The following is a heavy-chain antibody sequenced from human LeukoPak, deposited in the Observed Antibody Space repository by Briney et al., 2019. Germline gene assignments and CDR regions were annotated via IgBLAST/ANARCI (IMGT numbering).Heavy chain of an antibody. CDR2: ISSSSSYI. Sequence: GGSLRLSCAASGFTFSSYSMNWVRQAPGRGLEWVSSISSSSSYIYYADSVKGRFTISRDNAKNSLYLQMNSLRAEDTAVYYCARSGTYYYDSFPSDWGQGTLVTVSS. D-gene: IGHD3-22*01. V-gene: IGHV3-21*01. CDR3: ARSGTYYYDSFPSD. J-gene: IGHJ4*02. CDR1: GFTFSSYS.